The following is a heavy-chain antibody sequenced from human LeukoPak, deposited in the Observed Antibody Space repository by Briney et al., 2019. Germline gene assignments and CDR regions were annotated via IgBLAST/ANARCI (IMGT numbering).Heavy chain of an antibody. V-gene: IGHV3-33*08. CDR1: GFTVSTNY. Sequence: SGGSLRLSCAASGFTVSTNYMSWVRQAPGKGLEWVAVIWYDGSKKYYGDSVKGRFTISRDNSKNTLYLQMNSLRGEDTAIYYCARDLAARHFDYWGQGTLVTVSS. CDR3: ARDLAARHFDY. J-gene: IGHJ4*02. D-gene: IGHD6-6*01. CDR2: IWYDGSKK.